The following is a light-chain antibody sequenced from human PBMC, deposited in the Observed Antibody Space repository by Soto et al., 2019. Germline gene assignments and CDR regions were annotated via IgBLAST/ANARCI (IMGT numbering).Light chain of an antibody. CDR2: DDS. CDR1: TIGTKS. Sequence: SYELTQPPSASVAPGQTARITCGGNTIGTKSVHWYQQKPGQAPVLVVFDDSDRPSGIPERFSGSNSGNTATLTISRVEAGDEADYYCQVWDSSTDQNVVFGGGTKLTVL. J-gene: IGLJ2*01. V-gene: IGLV3-21*02. CDR3: QVWDSSTDQNVV.